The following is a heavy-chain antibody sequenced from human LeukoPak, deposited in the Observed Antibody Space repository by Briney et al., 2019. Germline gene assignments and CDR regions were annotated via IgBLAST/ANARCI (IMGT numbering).Heavy chain of an antibody. CDR2: INHSGST. Sequence: SETLSLTCAVYGGSFSGYYWSWIRQPPGKGLEWIGEINHSGSTNYNPSLKSRVTISVDTSKNQFSLKLSSVTAADTAVYYCARRLPYYYDSSGYGWFDPWGQGTLVTVSS. V-gene: IGHV4-34*01. J-gene: IGHJ5*02. CDR3: ARRLPYYYDSSGYGWFDP. D-gene: IGHD3-22*01. CDR1: GGSFSGYY.